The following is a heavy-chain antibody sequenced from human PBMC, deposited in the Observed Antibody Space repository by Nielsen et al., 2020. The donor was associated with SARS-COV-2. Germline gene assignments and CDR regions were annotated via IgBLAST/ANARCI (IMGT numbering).Heavy chain of an antibody. CDR2: ISGSGGST. J-gene: IGHJ4*02. D-gene: IGHD3-22*01. Sequence: GGSLRLSCAASGFTFSSYAMSWVRQAPGKGLEWVSAISGSGGSTYYADSVKGRFTISRDNSKNTLYLQMNSLRAEDTAVYYCAKAVRYYDSSAPIGYWGQGTLVTVSS. CDR3: AKAVRYYDSSAPIGY. V-gene: IGHV3-23*01. CDR1: GFTFSSYA.